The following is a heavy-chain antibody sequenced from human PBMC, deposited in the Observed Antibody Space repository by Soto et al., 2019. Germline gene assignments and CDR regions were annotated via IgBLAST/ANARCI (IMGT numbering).Heavy chain of an antibody. V-gene: IGHV3-53*01. CDR1: GLTISGKKY. Sequence: DVQLVESGGGLIQPGESLRLSCAAFGLTISGKKYVAWVRDAPGKGLEWVSGLDDVDGSFYADSVRGRFTTSSDSSKTTVYLQMNDLRPDDTAVYYCATWHEREHADDVWGQGTTVTVAS. CDR3: ATWHEREHADDV. CDR2: LDDVDGS. J-gene: IGHJ3*01. D-gene: IGHD1-1*01.